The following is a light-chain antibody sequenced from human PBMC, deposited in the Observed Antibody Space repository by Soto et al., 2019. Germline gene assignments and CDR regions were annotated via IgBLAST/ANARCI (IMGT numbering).Light chain of an antibody. Sequence: EIVLTQSPATLSLSPGERATLSCRASQSVSSYLAWYQQKPGQAPRLLIYDASNRATGIPARFSGSGSGTVFTLTISSLGPEDFAVYYWQQRSNSPLTFCGGTKVEIK. CDR3: QQRSNSPLT. J-gene: IGKJ4*01. CDR2: DAS. V-gene: IGKV3-11*01. CDR1: QSVSSY.